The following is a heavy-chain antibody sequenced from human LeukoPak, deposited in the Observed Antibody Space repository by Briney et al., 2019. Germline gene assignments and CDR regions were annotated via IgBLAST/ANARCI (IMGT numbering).Heavy chain of an antibody. CDR3: ARDQEGFDY. CDR1: GYTFTSNY. CDR2: IYPRDGST. Sequence: ASVKVSCKASGYTFTSNYIHWVRQVPGQGLEWMGMIYPRDGSTSYAQKFQGRATVTRDTSTSTVHMELSGLRSEDTAVYYCARDQEGFDYWGQGTLVTVSS. J-gene: IGHJ4*02. V-gene: IGHV1-46*01.